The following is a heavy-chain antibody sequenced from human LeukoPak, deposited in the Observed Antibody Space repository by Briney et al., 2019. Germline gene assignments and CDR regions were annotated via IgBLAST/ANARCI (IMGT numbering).Heavy chain of an antibody. V-gene: IGHV1-69*13. Sequence: ASVKVSCKASGGTFSSYAISWVRQAPGQGLEWMGGIIPIFGTANYAQKFQGGVTITADESTSTAYMELSSLRSEDTAVYYCAREKPDSSGCLDYWGQGTLVTVSS. CDR3: AREKPDSSGCLDY. D-gene: IGHD3-22*01. CDR2: IIPIFGTA. J-gene: IGHJ4*02. CDR1: GGTFSSYA.